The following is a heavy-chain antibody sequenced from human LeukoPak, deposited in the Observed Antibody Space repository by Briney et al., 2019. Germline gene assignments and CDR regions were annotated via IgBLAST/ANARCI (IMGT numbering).Heavy chain of an antibody. V-gene: IGHV3-7*01. J-gene: IGHJ4*02. CDR2: IHQHGNEK. CDR3: ATLNGPLFGY. CDR1: GFTFSNYW. D-gene: IGHD3-16*01. Sequence: GGSLRLSCAASGFTFSNYWMSWVRQAPGKGLEWVASIHQHGNEKYFVDSVRGRATISRDNAKNSLYLQMSSLRAEDTAVYYCATLNGPLFGYWGQGTLVTVSS.